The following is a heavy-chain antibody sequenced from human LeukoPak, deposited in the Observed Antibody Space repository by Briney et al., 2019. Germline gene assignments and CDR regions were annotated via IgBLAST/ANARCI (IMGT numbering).Heavy chain of an antibody. Sequence: PGRSLRLSCAASGFDFSSYGMHWVRQAPGKGLEWVSTLSGSGISTYYASSVRGRFTISRDNSNNTVYLQMNSLRAEDTALYYCAKPLLPSTGLGAFDIWGQGTMVTVSS. CDR2: LSGSGIST. CDR3: AKPLLPSTGLGAFDI. J-gene: IGHJ3*02. D-gene: IGHD1-1*01. CDR1: GFDFSSYG. V-gene: IGHV3-23*01.